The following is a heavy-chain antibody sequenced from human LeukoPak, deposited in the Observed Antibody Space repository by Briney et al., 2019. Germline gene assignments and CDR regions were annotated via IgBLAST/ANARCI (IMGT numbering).Heavy chain of an antibody. V-gene: IGHV3-21*01. CDR3: ARVLDGGYCSSTSCYPHDAFDI. CDR1: GFTFSSYS. D-gene: IGHD2-2*01. CDR2: ISSSSSYI. J-gene: IGHJ3*02. Sequence: GGSLRLSCAASGFTFSSYSMNWVRQAPGKGLEWVSSISSSSSYIYYADSVKGRFTISRDNAKNSLHLQMNSLRAEDTAVYYCARVLDGGYCSSTSCYPHDAFDIWGQGTMVTVSS.